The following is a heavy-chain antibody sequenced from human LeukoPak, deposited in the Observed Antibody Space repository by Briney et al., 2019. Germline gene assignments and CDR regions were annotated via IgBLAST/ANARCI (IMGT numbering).Heavy chain of an antibody. CDR2: IYYSGST. J-gene: IGHJ3*02. CDR3: ARGWGELLTAPHDAFDI. CDR1: GGSISSGGYS. Sequence: PSETLSLTCAVSGGSISSGGYSWSWIRQPPGKGLEWIGYIYYSGSTYYNPSLKSRVTISVDTSKNQFSLKLSPVTAADTAVYYCARGWGELLTAPHDAFDIWGQGTMVTVSS. V-gene: IGHV4-30-4*07. D-gene: IGHD2-15*01.